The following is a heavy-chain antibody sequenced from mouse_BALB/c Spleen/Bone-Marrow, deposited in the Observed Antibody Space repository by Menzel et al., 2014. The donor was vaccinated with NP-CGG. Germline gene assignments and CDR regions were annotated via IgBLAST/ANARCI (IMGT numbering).Heavy chain of an antibody. CDR3: ARDGLDY. CDR1: GFTFSSYG. D-gene: IGHD3-1*01. CDR2: ISSGGSYT. V-gene: IGHV5-6*01. Sequence: EVKLVESGGDLVKPGGSLKLSCAASGFTFSSYGMSWVRQTPDKRLEWVATISSGGSYTYYPDSVKGRFTISRDNAKNTLYLQMSGLKSEDTAMYYCARDGLDYWGQGTTLTVSS. J-gene: IGHJ2*01.